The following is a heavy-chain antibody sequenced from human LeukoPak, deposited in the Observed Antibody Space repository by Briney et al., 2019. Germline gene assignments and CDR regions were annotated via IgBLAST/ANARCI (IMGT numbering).Heavy chain of an antibody. CDR1: GFTFSTYS. V-gene: IGHV3-21*01. CDR2: ISSTSSYI. J-gene: IGHJ4*02. CDR3: ASEVMVRGEYGFDY. Sequence: GGSLRLSCAASGFTFSTYSMNWVRQAPGKGLEWVSSISSTSSYIYYADSVKGRFTISRDNAKNSLYLQMNSLRAEDTAVYYCASEVMVRGEYGFDYWGQGTLVTVSS. D-gene: IGHD3-10*01.